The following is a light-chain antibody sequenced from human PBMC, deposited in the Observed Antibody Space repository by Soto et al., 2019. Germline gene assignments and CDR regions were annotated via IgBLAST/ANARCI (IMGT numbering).Light chain of an antibody. Sequence: QSVLTRPPSASGTPGQRVTISCSGSSSNIGSNTVNWYQQLPGTAPKLLIYSNNQRPSGVPDLFSGSKSGTSASLAISGLQSEDEADYYCAAWDDSLNGHVVFGGGTKLTVL. CDR1: SSNIGSNT. CDR3: AAWDDSLNGHVV. CDR2: SNN. V-gene: IGLV1-44*01. J-gene: IGLJ2*01.